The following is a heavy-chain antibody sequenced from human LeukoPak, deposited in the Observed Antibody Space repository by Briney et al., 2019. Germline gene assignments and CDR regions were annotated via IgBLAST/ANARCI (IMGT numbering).Heavy chain of an antibody. D-gene: IGHD3-22*01. J-gene: IGHJ3*02. CDR2: IYTSGST. Sequence: SETLSLTCTVSGGSISGYYWSWIRQPAGKGLEWIGRIYTSGSTNCNPSLKSRVTMSVDTSKNQFSLKLSSVTAADTAVYYCAREPAVVGYYYDSSGLLGAFDIWGQGTMVTVSS. CDR1: GGSISGYY. CDR3: AREPAVVGYYYDSSGLLGAFDI. V-gene: IGHV4-4*07.